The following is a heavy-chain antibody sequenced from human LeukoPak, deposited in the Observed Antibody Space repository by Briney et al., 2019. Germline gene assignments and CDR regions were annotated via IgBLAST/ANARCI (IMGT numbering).Heavy chain of an antibody. V-gene: IGHV3-20*04. CDR1: GFTFDDYG. CDR2: INWNGGST. Sequence: PGGSLRLSCAASGFTFDDYGMGWVRQAPGKGLEWVSGINWNGGSTDYADSVKGRFTISRDNAKNSLYLQMISLRAEDTALYYCARDSAATTAFDIWGQGTMVTVSS. J-gene: IGHJ3*02. D-gene: IGHD5-12*01. CDR3: ARDSAATTAFDI.